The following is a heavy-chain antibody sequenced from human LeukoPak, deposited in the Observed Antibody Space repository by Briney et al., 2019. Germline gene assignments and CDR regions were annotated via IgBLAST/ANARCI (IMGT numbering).Heavy chain of an antibody. J-gene: IGHJ4*02. Sequence: PGGSLRLSCAASGFAFSTYSMNWVRQAPGKGLEWLSYISTSSNTIYYADSVKGRFTISRDNAKNSLYLQMNSLRAEDTAVYYCARENKVVVVITDDPYYFDYWGQGTLVTVSS. CDR1: GFAFSTYS. V-gene: IGHV3-48*04. CDR3: ARENKVVVVITDDPYYFDY. D-gene: IGHD3-22*01. CDR2: ISTSSNTI.